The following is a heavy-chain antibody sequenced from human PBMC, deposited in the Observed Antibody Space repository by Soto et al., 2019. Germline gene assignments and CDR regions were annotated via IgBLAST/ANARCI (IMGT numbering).Heavy chain of an antibody. V-gene: IGHV1-58*01. CDR1: GFTFTSSS. Sequence: SVKVSCEASGFTFTSSSVQWGRQARGQRLEWIGWITVGTGNTNYAQKFQERVTITRDMSTSTAYMELSNLRSEDTAVYYCAAGDSSGYYGGWGQGTQVTVSS. J-gene: IGHJ4*02. D-gene: IGHD3-22*01. CDR3: AAGDSSGYYGG. CDR2: ITVGTGNT.